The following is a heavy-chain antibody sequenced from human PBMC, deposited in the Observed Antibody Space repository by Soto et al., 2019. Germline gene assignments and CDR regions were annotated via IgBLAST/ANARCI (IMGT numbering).Heavy chain of an antibody. Sequence: SETLSLTCTVSGGSIRSYYWSWIRQPPGKGLEWIGYIYYSVSTNYNPSLKSRVTISVDTSKNQFSLKLTSVTAADTAMYYCATEGGVRSPFDPWGQGTLVTVSS. CDR3: ATEGGVRSPFDP. J-gene: IGHJ5*02. V-gene: IGHV4-59*01. CDR1: GGSIRSYY. CDR2: IYYSVST. D-gene: IGHD3-3*01.